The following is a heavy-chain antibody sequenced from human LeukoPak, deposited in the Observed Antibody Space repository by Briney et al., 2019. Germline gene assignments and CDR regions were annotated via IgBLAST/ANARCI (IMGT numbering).Heavy chain of an antibody. D-gene: IGHD3-3*01. Sequence: SETLSLTCTVSGGSISSGSYYWSWIRQPAGEGLEWIGRIYASGSTNDNPSLKSRVTISVDTSKNQFSLKLSSVTAADTAVYYCARSFDDFWSGTQGYFDLWGRGTLVTVSS. J-gene: IGHJ2*01. V-gene: IGHV4-61*02. CDR1: GGSISSGSYY. CDR2: IYASGST. CDR3: ARSFDDFWSGTQGYFDL.